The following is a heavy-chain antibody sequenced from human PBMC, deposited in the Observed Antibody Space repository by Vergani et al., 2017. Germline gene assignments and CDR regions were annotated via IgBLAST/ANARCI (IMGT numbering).Heavy chain of an antibody. CDR1: GFRVTTYY. CDR3: KRSECSGTTCYGHYFDL. Sequence: VELLESGGGLAQPGGSLRVSCSASGFRVTTYYMSWVRQAPGKGLEWVSVIKSDGRTSYAESVRGRFTISRDTSRNAVYLQMNILRFEDTGVYYCKRSECSGTTCYGHYFDLWGHGILVTVSS. V-gene: IGHV3-66*02. D-gene: IGHD2-15*01. J-gene: IGHJ4*01. CDR2: IKSDGRT.